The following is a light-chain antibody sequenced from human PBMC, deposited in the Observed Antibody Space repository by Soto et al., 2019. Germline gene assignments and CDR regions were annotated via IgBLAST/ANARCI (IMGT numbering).Light chain of an antibody. CDR1: SSNIGAGYD. CDR3: HSYDSSLSGYV. V-gene: IGLV1-40*01. Sequence: QSVLTQPPSVSGAPGQRVTISCTGSSSNIGAGYDVHWYQQLPGTAPKLLIYGNSNRPSGVPDRFSGSKSCTSASLAITGLQAEDEADYYCHSYDSSLSGYVFGTGTKLTVL. CDR2: GNS. J-gene: IGLJ1*01.